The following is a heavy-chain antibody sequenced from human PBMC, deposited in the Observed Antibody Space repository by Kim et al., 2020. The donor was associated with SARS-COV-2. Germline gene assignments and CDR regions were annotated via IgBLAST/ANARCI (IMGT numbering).Heavy chain of an antibody. V-gene: IGHV4-39*01. CDR3: ARHGGLGPGYFDY. D-gene: IGHD6-6*01. Sequence: YPPPHNSGATIALDTSKNQFSLKLSSVAAADTAVYYCARHGGLGPGYFDYWGQGTLVTVSS. J-gene: IGHJ4*02.